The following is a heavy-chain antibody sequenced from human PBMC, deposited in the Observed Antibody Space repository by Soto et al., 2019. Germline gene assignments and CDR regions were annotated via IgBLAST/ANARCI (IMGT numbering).Heavy chain of an antibody. V-gene: IGHV3-15*07. J-gene: IGHJ6*02. CDR3: TTELYYDSSYRRSYYYYGMDV. D-gene: IGHD3-22*01. Sequence: GGSLRLSCAASGFTFSNAWMNWVRQAPGKGLEWVGRIKSKTDGGTTDYAAPVKGRFTISRDDSKNTLYLQMNSLKTEDTAVYYCTTELYYDSSYRRSYYYYGMDVWGQGTTVTVSS. CDR1: GFTFSNAW. CDR2: IKSKTDGGTT.